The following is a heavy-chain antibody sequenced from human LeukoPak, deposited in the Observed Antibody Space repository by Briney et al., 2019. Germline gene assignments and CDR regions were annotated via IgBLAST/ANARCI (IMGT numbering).Heavy chain of an antibody. D-gene: IGHD6-19*01. Sequence: PGGSLRLSCAASGFTVSGNYMSWVRRAPGKGLEWVSVIYSGGSTYYADSVKGRFTISRDNSRNMLYLQMNSLRAGDTAVYYCARDTIAVAGTFFHYWGQGTLVTVSS. CDR3: ARDTIAVAGTFFHY. J-gene: IGHJ4*02. V-gene: IGHV3-66*01. CDR2: IYSGGST. CDR1: GFTVSGNY.